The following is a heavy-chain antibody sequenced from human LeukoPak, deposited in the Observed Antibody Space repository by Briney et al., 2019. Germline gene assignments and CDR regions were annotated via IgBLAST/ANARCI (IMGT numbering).Heavy chain of an antibody. CDR2: ISYDGSNK. CDR1: GFTFSSYG. V-gene: IGHV3-30*18. Sequence: GGSLRLSCAASGFTFSSYGMHWVRQAPGKGLEWVAVISYDGSNKYYADSVKGRSTISRDNSKNTLYLQMNSLRAEDTAVYYCAKDGQGATRNYYYYYMDVWGKGTTVTVSS. D-gene: IGHD1-26*01. J-gene: IGHJ6*03. CDR3: AKDGQGATRNYYYYYMDV.